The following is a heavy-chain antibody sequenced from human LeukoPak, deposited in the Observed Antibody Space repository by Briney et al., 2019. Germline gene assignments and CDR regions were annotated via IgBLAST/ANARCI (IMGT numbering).Heavy chain of an antibody. J-gene: IGHJ1*01. D-gene: IGHD6-19*01. CDR2: ISGYNGNT. Sequence: GASVKVSCKASGYIFINYGISWVRQAPGQRLEWMGWISGYNGNTNYAQKLQGRVTMTTDTSTSTAYMELRSLRSDDTAVYYCARDLSSGWTTDWGQGTLVTVSS. CDR3: ARDLSSGWTTD. V-gene: IGHV1-18*01. CDR1: GYIFINYG.